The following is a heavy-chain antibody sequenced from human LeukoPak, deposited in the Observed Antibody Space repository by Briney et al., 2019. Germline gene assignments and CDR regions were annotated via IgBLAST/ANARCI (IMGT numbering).Heavy chain of an antibody. V-gene: IGHV1-2*04. CDR2: INPDTGGT. Sequence: GASVKVSCKASAYTFTDYYIQWVRQAPGQGLEWMGWINPDTGGTNYAQKFHGWVTMTRDTSISTAYMELSRLRSDDTAVYYCARVGSYGDYEGWFDPWGQGTLVTVSS. CDR1: AYTFTDYY. D-gene: IGHD4-17*01. J-gene: IGHJ5*02. CDR3: ARVGSYGDYEGWFDP.